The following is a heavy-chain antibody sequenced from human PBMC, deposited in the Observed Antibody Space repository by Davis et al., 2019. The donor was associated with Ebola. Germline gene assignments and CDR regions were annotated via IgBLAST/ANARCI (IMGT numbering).Heavy chain of an antibody. J-gene: IGHJ6*02. D-gene: IGHD3-10*01. CDR2: INHSGST. CDR3: ARGGIFGFGELLYYYYGMDV. V-gene: IGHV4-34*01. Sequence: SETLSLTCAVYGGSFSGYYWSWIRQPPGKGLEWIGEINHSGSTNYNPSLKSRVTISVDSSKNLFSLKLSSVTAADTAVYYCARGGIFGFGELLYYYYGMDVWGQGTTVTVSS. CDR1: GGSFSGYY.